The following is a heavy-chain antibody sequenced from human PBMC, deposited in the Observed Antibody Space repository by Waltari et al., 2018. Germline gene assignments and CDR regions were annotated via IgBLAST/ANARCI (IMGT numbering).Heavy chain of an antibody. CDR3: ARVTRAAVAGFD. J-gene: IGHJ4*02. Sequence: QVQLQESGPGLVKPSETLSLTCTVSGGSVSSGSYYWSWIRQPPGKGLEWIGYIYYSGSTNYNPSLKGRVTISVDTSKNQFSLKLSSVTAADMAVYYCARVTRAAVAGFDWGQGTLVTVSS. CDR2: IYYSGST. V-gene: IGHV4-61*01. D-gene: IGHD6-19*01. CDR1: GGSVSSGSYY.